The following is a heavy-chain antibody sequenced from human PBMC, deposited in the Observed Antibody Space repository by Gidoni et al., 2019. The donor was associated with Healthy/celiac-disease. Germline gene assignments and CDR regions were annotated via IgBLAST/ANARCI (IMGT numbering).Heavy chain of an antibody. D-gene: IGHD6-25*01. CDR2: ISWNSGSI. V-gene: IGHV3-9*01. CDR1: GFTFDDYA. J-gene: IGHJ3*02. Sequence: EVQLVESGGGLVQPGRSLRLSCAASGFTFDDYAMHWVRQAPGKGLGWVTGISWNSGSIGYADSVKGRFIISRDNAKNSLYLQMNSLRAEDTALYYCAKDISGFDIWGQGTMVTVSS. CDR3: AKDISGFDI.